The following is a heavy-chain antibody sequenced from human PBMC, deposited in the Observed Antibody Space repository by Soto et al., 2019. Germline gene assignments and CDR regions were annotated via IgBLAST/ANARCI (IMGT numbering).Heavy chain of an antibody. CDR1: GFTFSDYG. CDR3: ARGSLYCSSTSCSYGMDV. D-gene: IGHD2-15*01. J-gene: IGHJ6*02. Sequence: LRLSCAASGFTFSDYGMHWVRQAPGEELQWVAVIWFDGSNEHYADSVKGRFTISRDNSKNTLYLQMYSLRAGDTAVYYCARGSLYCSSTSCSYGMDVWGQGTTVTVSS. V-gene: IGHV3-33*01. CDR2: IWFDGSNE.